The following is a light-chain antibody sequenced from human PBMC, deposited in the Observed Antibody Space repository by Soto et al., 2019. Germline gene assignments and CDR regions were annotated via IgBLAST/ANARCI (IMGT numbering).Light chain of an antibody. J-gene: IGLJ2*01. CDR1: NGDVGSYDL. Sequence: QSALTQPASVSGSPGQSITISCTGTNGDVGSYDLVSWYQRYPGEAPKLIIYEVNKRPSGISNRFSGSKSGNTASLTISGLQAEDEADYDCCSYAGSNSLIFGGGTKVTVL. CDR2: EVN. V-gene: IGLV2-23*02. CDR3: CSYAGSNSLI.